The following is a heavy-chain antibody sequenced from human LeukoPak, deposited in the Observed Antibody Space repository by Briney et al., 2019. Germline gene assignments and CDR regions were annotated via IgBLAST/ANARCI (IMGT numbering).Heavy chain of an antibody. CDR1: GGTFSSYA. J-gene: IGHJ5*02. D-gene: IGHD3-3*01. V-gene: IGHV1-69*01. CDR2: IIPIFGTA. Sequence: SVKVSCKASGGTFSSYAISWARQAPGQGLEWMGGIIPIFGTANYAQKFQGRVTITADESTSTAYMELSSLRSGDTAVYYCARDPDNYDFWSGYSLDPWGQGTLVTVSS. CDR3: ARDPDNYDFWSGYSLDP.